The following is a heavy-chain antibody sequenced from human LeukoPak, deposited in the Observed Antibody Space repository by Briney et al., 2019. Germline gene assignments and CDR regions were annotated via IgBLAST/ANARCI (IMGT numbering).Heavy chain of an antibody. D-gene: IGHD3-3*01. CDR3: ASRDSITIFGVAPEVFDI. Sequence: GGSLRLSCAASGFTVSSNYMSWVRQAPGKGLEWVSVIYSGGSTYYADSVRGRFTISRDNSKNTLYLQMNSLRAEDTAVYYCASRDSITIFGVAPEVFDIWGQGTMVTVSS. J-gene: IGHJ3*02. V-gene: IGHV3-53*01. CDR2: IYSGGST. CDR1: GFTVSSNY.